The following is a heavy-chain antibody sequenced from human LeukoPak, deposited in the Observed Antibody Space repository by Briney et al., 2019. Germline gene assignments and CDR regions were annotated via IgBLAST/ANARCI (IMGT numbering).Heavy chain of an antibody. CDR2: INHSGST. CDR1: GGSFSGYY. Sequence: SETLSLTCAVYGGSFSGYYWSWTRQPPGKGLEWIGEINHSGSTNYNPSLKSRVTISVDTSKNQFSLKLSSVTAADTAVYYCARATDYGGNPGGFDYWGQGTLVTVSS. V-gene: IGHV4-34*01. J-gene: IGHJ4*02. CDR3: ARATDYGGNPGGFDY. D-gene: IGHD4-23*01.